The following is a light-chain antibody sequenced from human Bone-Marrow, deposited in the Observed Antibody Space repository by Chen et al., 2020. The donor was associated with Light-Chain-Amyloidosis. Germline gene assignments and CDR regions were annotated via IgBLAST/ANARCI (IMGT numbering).Light chain of an antibody. CDR2: DVS. J-gene: IGLJ1*01. CDR3: AAWDGSLSGYV. Sequence: QSALTQPASVSGSPGQSITISCTGTSSDVGGYKYVSWFQQHPGKGPKLMIFDVSNRPSGVSNRFSASKSGTSAFLAISGLRSEDEADYYCAAWDGSLSGYVFGTGTKVIVL. V-gene: IGLV2-14*03. CDR1: SSDVGGYKY.